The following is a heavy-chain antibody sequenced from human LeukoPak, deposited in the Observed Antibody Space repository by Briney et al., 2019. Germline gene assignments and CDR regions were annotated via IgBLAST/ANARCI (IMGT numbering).Heavy chain of an antibody. CDR2: INHSGST. V-gene: IGHV4-34*01. CDR1: GGSISSYY. CDR3: TTVTTFIWYYYYYGMDV. J-gene: IGHJ6*02. D-gene: IGHD4-17*01. Sequence: SETLSLTCTVSGGSISSYYWSWIRQPPGKGLEWIGEINHSGSTNYNPSLKSRVTISVDTSKNQFSLKLSSVTAADTAVYYCTTVTTFIWYYYYYGMDVWGQGTTVTVSS.